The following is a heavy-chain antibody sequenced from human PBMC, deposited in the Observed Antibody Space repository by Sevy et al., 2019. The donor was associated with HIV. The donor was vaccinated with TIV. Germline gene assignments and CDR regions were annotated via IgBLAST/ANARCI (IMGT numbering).Heavy chain of an antibody. CDR2: ISAYNGNT. D-gene: IGHD6-19*01. V-gene: IGHV1-18*01. J-gene: IGHJ3*02. CDR1: GYTFTSYG. Sequence: ASVKISCKASGYTFTSYGISWVRQAPGQGLEWMGWISAYNGNTNYAQKFQGRVTMTTDTSTSTAYMELRSLRSDDTAVYYCSRDSPSSGWFWDDAFDIWGQGTMVTVSS. CDR3: SRDSPSSGWFWDDAFDI.